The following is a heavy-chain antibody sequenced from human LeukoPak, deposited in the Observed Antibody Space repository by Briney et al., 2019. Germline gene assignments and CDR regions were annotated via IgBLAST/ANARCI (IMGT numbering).Heavy chain of an antibody. J-gene: IGHJ4*02. CDR1: GFTFSDYY. CDR3: ARDAVAGSFDY. Sequence: PGGSLRLSCAASGFTFSDYYMSWIRQAPGKGLEWVSYISSSGSTIYYVDSVKGRLTISRDNAKNSLYLQMNSLRAEDTAVYYCARDAVAGSFDYWGQGTLVTVSS. CDR2: ISSSGSTI. D-gene: IGHD6-19*01. V-gene: IGHV3-11*01.